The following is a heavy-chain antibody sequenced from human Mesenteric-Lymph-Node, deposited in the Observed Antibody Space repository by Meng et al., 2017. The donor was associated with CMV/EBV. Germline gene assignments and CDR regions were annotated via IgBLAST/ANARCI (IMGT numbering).Heavy chain of an antibody. Sequence: GESLKISCAASGFTFSNYAMNWVRQAPGKGLEWVSAISGLGGRIDYADSVKGRFTISRDNSKNTLYLQMNSLRAEDTAVYYCARDHRDTAIARQLYGMDVWGQGTTVTVSS. CDR2: ISGLGGRI. D-gene: IGHD5-18*01. V-gene: IGHV3-23*01. CDR1: GFTFSNYA. CDR3: ARDHRDTAIARQLYGMDV. J-gene: IGHJ6*02.